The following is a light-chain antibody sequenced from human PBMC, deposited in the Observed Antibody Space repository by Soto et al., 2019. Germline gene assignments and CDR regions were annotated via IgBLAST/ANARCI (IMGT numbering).Light chain of an antibody. CDR3: QQSYSFPDT. CDR1: QTIGDY. J-gene: IGKJ2*01. CDR2: SAS. V-gene: IGKV1-39*01. Sequence: DIQMTQSPSSLSASIGDRVTITCRASQTIGDYLNWYQQKPGRAPTLLIYSASSLQSGVPSRFSGSGSRTDFTLTISSLQPEDFATYYCQQSYSFPDTFGQGTKVDIK.